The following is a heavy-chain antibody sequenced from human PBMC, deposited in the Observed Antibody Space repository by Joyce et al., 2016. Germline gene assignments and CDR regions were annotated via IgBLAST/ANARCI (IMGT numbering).Heavy chain of an antibody. Sequence: QVQLVESGGGVVQPGTSLRLSFAASGFTFSNYYMHWVRQAPGKGVEWVAIILDGGRGKYADSVKGRFTVSRDNSKSTLYLQMNSLSAEDTAVYYCATRGVAGTGDFDYWGQGTLVTVSS. V-gene: IGHV3-30*04. J-gene: IGHJ4*02. D-gene: IGHD6-19*01. CDR3: ATRGVAGTGDFDY. CDR2: ILDGGRGK. CDR1: GFTFSNYY.